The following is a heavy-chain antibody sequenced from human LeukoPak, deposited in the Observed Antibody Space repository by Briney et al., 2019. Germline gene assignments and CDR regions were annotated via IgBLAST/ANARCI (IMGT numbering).Heavy chain of an antibody. CDR2: ITPIFGTA. CDR3: ARSCSSTSCYEGWFDP. V-gene: IGHV1-69*13. J-gene: IGHJ5*02. CDR1: GGTFSSYA. Sequence: SVKASCKASGGTFSSYAISWVRQAPGHGLEWMGGITPIFGTANYAQKFQGRVTITADESTSTAYMELSSLRSEDTAVYYCARSCSSTSCYEGWFDPWGQGTLVTVSS. D-gene: IGHD2-2*01.